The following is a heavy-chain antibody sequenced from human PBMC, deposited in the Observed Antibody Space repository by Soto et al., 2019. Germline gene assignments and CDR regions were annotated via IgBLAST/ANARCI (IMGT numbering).Heavy chain of an antibody. V-gene: IGHV3-23*01. D-gene: IGHD3-10*01. CDR2: ISGSGGST. J-gene: IGHJ4*02. Sequence: GGSLRLSCAASGFTFSSYAMSWVRQAPGKGLEWVSAISGSGGSTYYADSVKGRFTISRENSKNTLYLQMNSLRAEDTAVYYCAKEGSGSYHKIYFFDYWGQGTLVTVSS. CDR1: GFTFSSYA. CDR3: AKEGSGSYHKIYFFDY.